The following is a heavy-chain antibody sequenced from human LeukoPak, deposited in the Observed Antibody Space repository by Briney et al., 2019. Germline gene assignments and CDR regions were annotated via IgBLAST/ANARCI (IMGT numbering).Heavy chain of an antibody. CDR2: LSYTGKT. D-gene: IGHD2/OR15-2a*01. V-gene: IGHV4-59*02. Sequence: SETLSLTCVVSGASVSSSHWNWIRQLPGKGLEWIGCLSYTGKTDYNPSLTSRVTISLETSKNQVSLKLRSVTAADTAVYYCSEGYFEPFDHWGQGTLVTVSS. J-gene: IGHJ4*02. CDR3: SEGYFEPFDH. CDR1: GASVSSSH.